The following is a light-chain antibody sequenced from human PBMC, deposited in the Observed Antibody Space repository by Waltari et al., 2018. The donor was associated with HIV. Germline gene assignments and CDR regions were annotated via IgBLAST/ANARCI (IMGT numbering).Light chain of an antibody. Sequence: IRLTQSPSSLSASVGDRVTITCRASQGLRNALAWYQQKPGRPPKLLIYDASTLEGGVPSRFSGSMSGTDFNLTISNLQPEDSATYYCQQFRSYPRTFGQGATLEIK. CDR1: QGLRNA. CDR2: DAS. CDR3: QQFRSYPRT. J-gene: IGKJ2*01. V-gene: IGKV1-13*02.